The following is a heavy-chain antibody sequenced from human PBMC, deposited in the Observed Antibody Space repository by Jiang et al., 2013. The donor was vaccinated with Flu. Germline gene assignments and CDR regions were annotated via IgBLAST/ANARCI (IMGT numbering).Heavy chain of an antibody. Sequence: LLKPSETLSLTCTVSGGSISNNRYYWGWIRQTPGRGLEWIGNIYYSGSTNYNPSLRSRVAMSVDTSKNHFSLNLASMTAADTAVYYCVRLAVAATLVYFDSWGQ. CDR3: VRLAVAATLVYFDS. J-gene: IGHJ4*02. D-gene: IGHD6-19*01. CDR2: IYYSGST. V-gene: IGHV4-39*01. CDR1: GGSISNNRYY.